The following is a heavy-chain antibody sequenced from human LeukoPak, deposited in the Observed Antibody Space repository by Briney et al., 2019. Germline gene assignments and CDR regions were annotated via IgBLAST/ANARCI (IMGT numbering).Heavy chain of an antibody. CDR1: GLTLSSNY. D-gene: IGHD1-26*01. CDR3: ARRAGATTQWFDL. Sequence: GGSLRLSCAASGLTLSSNYMSWVRQAPRKGLEWVSVLYSDGRTFYSNSVKGRFTTSSDNPKNTLYLQMNSLGSEDTSVYYCARRAGATTQWFDLWGRGPLVTVSS. J-gene: IGHJ5*02. CDR2: LYSDGRT. V-gene: IGHV3-66*02.